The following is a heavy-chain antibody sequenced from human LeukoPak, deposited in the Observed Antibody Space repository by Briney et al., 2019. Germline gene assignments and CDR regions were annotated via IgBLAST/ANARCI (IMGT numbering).Heavy chain of an antibody. CDR2: ISYDGSNK. V-gene: IGHV3-30*18. J-gene: IGHJ6*02. CDR3: AKDSGSQSSVWPGSYYYGMDV. D-gene: IGHD6-19*01. Sequence: GGSLRLSCAASEFTFSSYGMHWVRQAPGKGLKWVAVISYDGSNKYYADSVKGRFTISRDNAKNTLYLQMNSLRAEDTAVYYCAKDSGSQSSVWPGSYYYGMDVWGQGTTVTVSS. CDR1: EFTFSSYG.